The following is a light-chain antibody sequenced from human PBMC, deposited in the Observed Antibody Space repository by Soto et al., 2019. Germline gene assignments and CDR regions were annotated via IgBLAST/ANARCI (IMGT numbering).Light chain of an antibody. V-gene: IGLV2-23*02. CDR2: EVR. J-gene: IGLJ2*01. CDR1: SNDVGSYDL. Sequence: QSALTQPASVSGSPGQSITISCSGTSNDVGSYDLVYWYQHHPGKAPKLMIYEVRRRPSGISNRFSGSKSGNTASLTISGLQAEDEADYYCCSFAGGSTLLFGGGTKLTVL. CDR3: CSFAGGSTLL.